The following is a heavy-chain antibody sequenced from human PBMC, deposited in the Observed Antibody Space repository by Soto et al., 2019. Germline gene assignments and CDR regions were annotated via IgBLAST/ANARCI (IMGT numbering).Heavy chain of an antibody. Sequence: PGGSLRLSYAASGFTFSDYYMSCIRQAPGKGLEWVSYISSSGSTIYYADSVKGRFTISRDNAKNSLYLQMNSLRAEDTAVYYCARDKGSWDTAMFRRYYFDYWGQGTLVTVSS. V-gene: IGHV3-11*01. CDR3: ARDKGSWDTAMFRRYYFDY. J-gene: IGHJ4*02. CDR1: GFTFSDYY. CDR2: ISSSGSTI. D-gene: IGHD5-18*01.